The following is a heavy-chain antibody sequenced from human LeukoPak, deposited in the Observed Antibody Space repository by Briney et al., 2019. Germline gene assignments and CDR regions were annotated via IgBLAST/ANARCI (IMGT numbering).Heavy chain of an antibody. CDR3: ARTPPGYYYDSSGYPGD. D-gene: IGHD3-22*01. V-gene: IGHV4-38-2*02. CDR2: IYHSGST. Sequence: PSETLSLTCTVSGYSISSGYYWGWIRQPPGKGLEGIGSIYHSGSTYYNPSLKSRVTIPVDTSKNQFSLKLSSVTAADTAVYYCARTPPGYYYDSSGYPGDWGQGTLVTVSS. CDR1: GYSISSGYY. J-gene: IGHJ4*02.